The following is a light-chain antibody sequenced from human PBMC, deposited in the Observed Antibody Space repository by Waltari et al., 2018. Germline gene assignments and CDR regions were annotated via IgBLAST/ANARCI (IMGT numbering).Light chain of an antibody. V-gene: IGKV2D-29*01. Sequence: DIVMTQTPLSLSVTPGQPASISCNSSQGLLRSDGKASLYWYLQKPGKPPQLLLYALSHLVSGVPVRFSGSGSGTDFTLKISRVEAEDVGVYYCLQRIQLPETFGQGTKLEIK. CDR3: LQRIQLPET. J-gene: IGKJ2*01. CDR1: QGLLRSDGKAS. CDR2: ALS.